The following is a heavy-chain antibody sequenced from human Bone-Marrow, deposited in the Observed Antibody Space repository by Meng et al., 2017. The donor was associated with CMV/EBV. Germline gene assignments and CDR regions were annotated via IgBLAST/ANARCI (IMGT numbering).Heavy chain of an antibody. CDR2: ISSSGSTI. D-gene: IGHD6-6*01. J-gene: IGHJ6*02. V-gene: IGHV3-48*03. Sequence: GGSLRLSCAASGFTFSSYEMNWVRQAPGKGLEWVSYISSSGSTIYYADSVKGRFTISRDNAKNSLYLQMNSLRAEDTAVYYCARYSSSDMDVWGQGTTVTVSS. CDR1: GFTFSSYE. CDR3: ARYSSSDMDV.